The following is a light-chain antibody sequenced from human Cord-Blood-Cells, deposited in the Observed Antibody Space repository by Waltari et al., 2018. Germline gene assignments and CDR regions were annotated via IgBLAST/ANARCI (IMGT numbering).Light chain of an antibody. CDR3: SSYTSSSTL. CDR2: EVS. V-gene: IGLV2-14*01. J-gene: IGLJ1*01. CDR1: SSDVGGYNY. Sequence: QSALTQPASVSGSPGQSITISCTGTSSDVGGYNYVSWYQQHPGKAPKLMIYEVSNRPSGVSNGFSGSKSGNTASLTSSGLQAEDEADYYCSSYTSSSTLFGTGTKVTVL.